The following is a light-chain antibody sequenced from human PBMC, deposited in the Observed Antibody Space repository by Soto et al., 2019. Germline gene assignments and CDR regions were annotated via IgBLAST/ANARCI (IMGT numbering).Light chain of an antibody. CDR2: DAS. CDR3: QQYDKLPIFT. V-gene: IGKV1-33*01. Sequence: DIQMTQSPSSLSASVGDRVTITCQASQDISNYLNWYQQKPGTAPKLLIYDASNLEAGVPSRFSRSGSVTDFTFTISSLQPEDIATYYCQQYDKLPIFTFGPGTKVYIK. CDR1: QDISNY. J-gene: IGKJ3*01.